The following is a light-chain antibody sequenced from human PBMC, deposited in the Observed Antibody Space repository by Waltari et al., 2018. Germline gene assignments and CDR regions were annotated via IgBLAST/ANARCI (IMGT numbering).Light chain of an antibody. CDR3: CSYAGSYTFV. J-gene: IGLJ7*01. Sequence: QSALTQPRSVSGSPGQSVTISCSGTSSDVGNYNFASWYQQPPGNAPKLLIYDVVKRPSGVPDRFSGSKSGNTASLTISGLQTEDEADYYCCSYAGSYTFVFGGGTQLTVL. V-gene: IGLV2-11*01. CDR2: DVV. CDR1: SSDVGNYNF.